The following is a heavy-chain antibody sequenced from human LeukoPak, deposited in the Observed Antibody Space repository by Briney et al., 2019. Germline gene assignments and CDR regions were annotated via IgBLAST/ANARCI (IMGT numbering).Heavy chain of an antibody. CDR2: INHSGST. CDR3: ARARETVPIDF. J-gene: IGHJ4*02. Sequence: SETLSLTCAVYGGSFSGYYWIWIRQPPGKGLEWIGEINHSGSTNYNPSLKSRVTVSVDTSKNQFSLKVTSVTAADTAVYYCARARETVPIDFWSQGTLVTVSS. D-gene: IGHD4-11*01. V-gene: IGHV4-34*01. CDR1: GGSFSGYY.